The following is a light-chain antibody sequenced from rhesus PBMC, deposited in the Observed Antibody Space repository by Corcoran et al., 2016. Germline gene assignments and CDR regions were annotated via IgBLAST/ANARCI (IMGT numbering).Light chain of an antibody. Sequence: QAALTQPPSVSGSPGQSVPISCTGSRTDVGGYDYVSWYQQNPGTAPKLMIYEVYKRPSGVSDRFSGSKSGNTASLTISGLQAEDEADYHCASYTGSNTYIFGSTTRLTVL. CDR3: ASYTGSNTYI. CDR2: EVY. J-gene: IGLJ1*01. CDR1: RTDVGGYDY. V-gene: IGLV2-23*01.